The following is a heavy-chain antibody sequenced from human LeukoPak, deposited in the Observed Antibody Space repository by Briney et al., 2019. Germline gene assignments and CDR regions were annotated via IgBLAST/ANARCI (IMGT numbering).Heavy chain of an antibody. CDR3: AGVYIVGSGSYYLLDY. Sequence: PSGTLSLTCAVSGGSISSSNWWSWVRQPPGKGLEWIGEIYHSGSTNYNPSLKSRVTISVDKSKNQFSLKLSSVTAADTAVYYCAGVYIVGSGSYYLLDYWGQGTLVTVSS. CDR2: IYHSGST. J-gene: IGHJ4*02. V-gene: IGHV4-4*02. CDR1: GGSISSSNW. D-gene: IGHD3-10*01.